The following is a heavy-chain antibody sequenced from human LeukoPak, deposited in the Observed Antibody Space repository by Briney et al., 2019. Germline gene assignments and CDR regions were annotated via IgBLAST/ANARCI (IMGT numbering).Heavy chain of an antibody. CDR3: ARLVGYCSGGSCYHFDY. V-gene: IGHV5-51*01. D-gene: IGHD2-15*01. J-gene: IGHJ4*02. CDR2: IYPGDSDT. CDR1: GYSFTSYW. Sequence: GESLKISCKGSGYSFTSYWIGWVRQMPGKGLGWMGIIYPGDSDTRYSPSFQGQVTISADKSISTAYLQWSSLKASDTAMYYCARLVGYCSGGSCYHFDYWGQGTLVTVSS.